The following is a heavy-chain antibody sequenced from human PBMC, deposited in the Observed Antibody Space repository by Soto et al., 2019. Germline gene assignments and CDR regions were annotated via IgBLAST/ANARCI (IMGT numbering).Heavy chain of an antibody. V-gene: IGHV4-59*08. CDR1: GGPMNNYY. CDR2: MGYNGFT. D-gene: IGHD3-10*01. Sequence: QVQLQESGPGLVKPSETLSLTCTISGGPMNNYYCSWFRQPRGQGLEWIGYMGYNGFTRYTPSLRSRVAISLDTVKNQFSLNLSSVIAADTALYYCARQGFGELHGLVDVWGQGITVTVSS. J-gene: IGHJ6*02. CDR3: ARQGFGELHGLVDV.